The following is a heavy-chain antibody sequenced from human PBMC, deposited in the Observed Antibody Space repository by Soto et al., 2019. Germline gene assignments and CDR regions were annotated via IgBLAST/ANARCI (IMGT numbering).Heavy chain of an antibody. CDR3: ARGPRNRIPAARGRDFYHPGLEV. CDR1: GGSFSGYY. CDR2: INHRGSI. D-gene: IGHD1-26*01. Sequence: QVQLQQWGAGLLKPSETLSLNCAVYGGSFSGYYWSWIRQPPGKGLEWIGEINHRGSINYNPSLKRPGHKSGGHVKNPIPLKPDFGAAADTAVFYRARGPRNRIPAARGRDFYHPGLEVRGQGTGVTVSS. J-gene: IGHJ6*01. V-gene: IGHV4-34*01.